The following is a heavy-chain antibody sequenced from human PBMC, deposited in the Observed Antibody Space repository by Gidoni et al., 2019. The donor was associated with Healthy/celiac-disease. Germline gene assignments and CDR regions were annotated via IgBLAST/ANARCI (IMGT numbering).Heavy chain of an antibody. V-gene: IGHV2-5*01. D-gene: IGHD2-15*01. CDR1: ALSLSTSGVA. J-gene: IGHJ4*02. CDR3: AHSPDLGYCSGGSCYVNSFDF. CDR2: MYWNDDK. Sequence: QITLKEFGPALVKTTQTLTLTCTFSALSLSTSGVAVGWIRQPPGKALEWLARMYWNDDKRYSPSLKSRHTITKDTAKNQVVLTMTHMDPVDTATYDCAHSPDLGYCSGGSCYVNSFDFWGQGTLVTVSS.